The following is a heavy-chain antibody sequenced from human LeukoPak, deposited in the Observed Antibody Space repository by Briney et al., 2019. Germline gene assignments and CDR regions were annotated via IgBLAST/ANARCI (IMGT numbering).Heavy chain of an antibody. V-gene: IGHV3-30*18. J-gene: IGHJ3*02. D-gene: IGHD4-23*01. CDR2: ISFDGSKK. Sequence: GGSLRLSCAASGFTFSSYGMHWVRQAPGKALEWVALISFDGSKKFYADSVKGRFTISRDNSKNTLYLQMNSLIPDDTAVFSCAKGRQERWTFDALDIWGQGTMVTVSS. CDR1: GFTFSSYG. CDR3: AKGRQERWTFDALDI.